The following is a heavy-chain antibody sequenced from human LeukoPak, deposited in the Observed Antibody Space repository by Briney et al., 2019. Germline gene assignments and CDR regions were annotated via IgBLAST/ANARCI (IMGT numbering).Heavy chain of an antibody. V-gene: IGHV5-51*01. J-gene: IGHJ4*02. CDR2: IYPGDSDT. CDR3: ARGGPARSFDY. CDR1: GSIFTSYW. D-gene: IGHD3-16*01. Sequence: GASLQISCEGAGSIFTSYWIGWGRQLPGKGVEWMGIIYPGDSDTRYSPSFQGQVTISADKSISTAYLQWSSLKASDTAMYYCARGGPARSFDYWGQGTLVTVSS.